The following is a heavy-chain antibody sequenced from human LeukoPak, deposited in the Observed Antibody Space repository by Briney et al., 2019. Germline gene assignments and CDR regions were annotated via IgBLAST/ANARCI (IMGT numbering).Heavy chain of an antibody. J-gene: IGHJ4*02. V-gene: IGHV3-33*01. D-gene: IGHD3-22*01. CDR2: IWYEGSNK. CDR1: GFTFSNYG. CDR3: ARGRSGYPPKYYFDY. Sequence: QPGRSLRLSCAASGFTFSNYGMHWVRQAPGNGLEWVAVIWYEGSNKYYADSVKGRFTISRDNSKNTLYLQMNSLRVEDTAVYYCARGRSGYPPKYYFDYWGQGTLATVSS.